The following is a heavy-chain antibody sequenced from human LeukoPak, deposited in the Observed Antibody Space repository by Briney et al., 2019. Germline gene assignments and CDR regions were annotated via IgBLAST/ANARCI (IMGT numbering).Heavy chain of an antibody. Sequence: SETLSLTCNVSGGSISSSSYFWGWIRQPPGKGLEWIGSIYYSGGTSYNPSLKSRVAMSVDTSKNQFSLKLSSVTAADTAVYYCASVRYFDWLLSSFDYWGQGTLVTVSS. CDR2: IYYSGGT. J-gene: IGHJ4*02. CDR3: ASVRYFDWLLSSFDY. V-gene: IGHV4-39*01. D-gene: IGHD3-9*01. CDR1: GGSISSSSYF.